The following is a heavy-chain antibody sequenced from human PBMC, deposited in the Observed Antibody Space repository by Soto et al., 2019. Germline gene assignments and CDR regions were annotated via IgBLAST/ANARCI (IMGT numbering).Heavy chain of an antibody. D-gene: IGHD3-10*01. CDR1: GDSISSVGYY. J-gene: IGHJ4*02. CDR3: ARLEGYGSGSYYFDY. V-gene: IGHV4-61*08. Sequence: SPTQSLTGAVSGDSISSVGYYWTWICQPPGKGLEWIGYIYYSGSTNYNPSLKSRVTISVDTSKNQFSLKLSSVTAADTAVYYCARLEGYGSGSYYFDYWGQGTLVTVS. CDR2: IYYSGST.